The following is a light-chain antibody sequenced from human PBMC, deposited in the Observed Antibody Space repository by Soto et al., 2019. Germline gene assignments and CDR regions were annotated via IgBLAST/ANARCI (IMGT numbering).Light chain of an antibody. V-gene: IGLV1-44*01. CDR2: TTN. Sequence: QSVLTQPHSASGTPGQRVTISCSGSSSNIGTSSVHWFQQLPGTAPKLLISTTNQRPSGVPERFSGSKSGTSASLAISGPQFAKEADYSCAPGDAGLNGHVFGPGPKST. CDR3: APGDAGLNGHV. CDR1: SSNIGTSS. J-gene: IGLJ1*01.